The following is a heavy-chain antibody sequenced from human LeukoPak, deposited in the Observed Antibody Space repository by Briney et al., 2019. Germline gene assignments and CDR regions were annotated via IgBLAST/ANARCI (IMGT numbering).Heavy chain of an antibody. CDR1: GGSFSGYY. D-gene: IGHD4-11*01. J-gene: IGHJ5*02. V-gene: IGHV4-34*01. Sequence: SETLSLTCAVYGGSFSGYYWSWIRQPPGKGLEWIGEINHSGSTNYNPSLKSRVTISVDTSKNQFSLKLSSVTAADTAVYYCARETVTTTNWFDPWGQGTLVTVSS. CDR2: INHSGST. CDR3: ARETVTTTNWFDP.